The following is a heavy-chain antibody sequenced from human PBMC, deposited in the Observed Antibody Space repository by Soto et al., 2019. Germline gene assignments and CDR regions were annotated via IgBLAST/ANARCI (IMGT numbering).Heavy chain of an antibody. V-gene: IGHV3-33*01. CDR3: ATDGPRIAVAGTYPDH. J-gene: IGHJ4*02. CDR2: IWYDGTNK. CDR1: GFTFSTYG. Sequence: GGSLRLSCAASGFTFSTYGIHWVRQAPGKGLEWLAIIWYDGTNKFYADSVKGRFTVSRDNYKNTLYLQMNGLRAEDTAVYYCATDGPRIAVAGTYPDHWGQGTLVTV. D-gene: IGHD6-19*01.